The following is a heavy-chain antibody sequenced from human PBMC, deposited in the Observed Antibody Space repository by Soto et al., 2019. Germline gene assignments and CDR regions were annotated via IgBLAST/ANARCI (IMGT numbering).Heavy chain of an antibody. CDR3: ARTPDI. Sequence: QLQLQESGSGLVKPSQTLSLTCAVSGGSISSGGYSWSWIRQPPGKGREWIGYICQSGSTYYTPSLKSRVPISVDRSTNQFSRKLSSVTAAATAVYYCARTPDIWGQGTRVTVSS. J-gene: IGHJ3*02. V-gene: IGHV4-30-2*01. CDR2: ICQSGST. CDR1: GGSISSGGYS.